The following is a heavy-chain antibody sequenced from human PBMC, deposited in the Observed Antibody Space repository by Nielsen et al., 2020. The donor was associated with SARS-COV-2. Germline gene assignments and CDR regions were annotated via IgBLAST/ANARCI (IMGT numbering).Heavy chain of an antibody. D-gene: IGHD2-15*01. J-gene: IGHJ4*02. V-gene: IGHV3-33*01. CDR1: GFTFSSYG. CDR3: AREGDVGCFDY. CDR2: IWYDGNNK. Sequence: GESLKISCAASGFTFSSYGMHWVRQAPGKGLEWVAIIWYDGNNKYYADSVKGRFTISRDNSKNTLYQQMNSLRAEDTAVYYCAREGDVGCFDYWGQGTLVTVSS.